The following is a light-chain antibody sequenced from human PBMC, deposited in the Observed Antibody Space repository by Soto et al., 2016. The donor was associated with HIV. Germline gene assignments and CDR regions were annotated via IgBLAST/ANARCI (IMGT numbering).Light chain of an antibody. V-gene: IGKV1-39*01. Sequence: DIQMTQSPSSLSASVGDTVTITCRASQMINSYLNWYQQKPGKAPRLLISAASSLQVGVPSRFSGSRSRTGFSLTITSLQPEDFATYYCQQSYSIPLTFGQETRLEIK. CDR2: AAS. J-gene: IGKJ5*01. CDR1: QMINSY. CDR3: QQSYSIPLT.